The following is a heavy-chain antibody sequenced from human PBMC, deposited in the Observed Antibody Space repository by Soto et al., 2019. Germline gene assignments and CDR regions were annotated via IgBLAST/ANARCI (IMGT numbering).Heavy chain of an antibody. V-gene: IGHV3-7*01. Sequence: EVQLVESGGGLVQPGGSLRLSCAASGFTFSSYWMSWVRQAPGKGLEWVANIKQDGSEKYYVDSVKGRFTISRDNAKNSLYLQMNSLRAADTAVYYCARDIRLWPRGPFDYWGQGTLVTVSS. CDR1: GFTFSSYW. J-gene: IGHJ4*02. D-gene: IGHD5-18*01. CDR2: IKQDGSEK. CDR3: ARDIRLWPRGPFDY.